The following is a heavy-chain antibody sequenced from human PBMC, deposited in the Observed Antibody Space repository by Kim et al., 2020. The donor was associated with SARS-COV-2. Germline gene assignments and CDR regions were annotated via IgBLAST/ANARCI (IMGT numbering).Heavy chain of an antibody. D-gene: IGHD2-21*01. V-gene: IGHV2-5*01. J-gene: IGHJ3*01. Sequence: RYSPSLKSRLTITKDTSKKQVVLTMTNMDPVDTGTYYCAHRALWNSGAFDVWGQGTMVIVSS. CDR3: AHRALWNSGAFDV.